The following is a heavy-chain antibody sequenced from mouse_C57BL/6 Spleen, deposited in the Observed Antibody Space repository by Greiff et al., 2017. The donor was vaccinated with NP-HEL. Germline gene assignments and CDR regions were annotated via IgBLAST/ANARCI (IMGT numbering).Heavy chain of an antibody. CDR1: GYAFTNYL. CDR2: INPGSGGT. Sequence: VQLQQSGAELVRPGTSVKVSCKASGYAFTNYLIEWVKQRPGQGLEWIGVINPGSGGTNYNEKLKGTATLTADKSSSTAYMQISSLTSEDSAVYFCARSNYGSTYYYAMDYWGHGTSVTVSS. V-gene: IGHV1-54*01. J-gene: IGHJ4*01. CDR3: ARSNYGSTYYYAMDY. D-gene: IGHD1-1*01.